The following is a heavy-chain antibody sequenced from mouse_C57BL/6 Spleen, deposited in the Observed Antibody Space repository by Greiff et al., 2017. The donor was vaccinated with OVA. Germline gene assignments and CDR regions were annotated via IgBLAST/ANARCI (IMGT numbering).Heavy chain of an antibody. CDR2: IDPETGGT. CDR3: TRDSYYGSSPFAY. Sequence: VQLQPSGAELVRPGASVTLSCQASGYTFTDYEMHWVQQTPVHGLEWIGAIDPETGGTAYNQKFKGKAILTADKSSSTAYMELRSLTSEDSAVYYCTRDSYYGSSPFAYWGQGTLVTVSA. J-gene: IGHJ3*01. CDR1: GYTFTDYE. D-gene: IGHD1-1*01. V-gene: IGHV1-15*01.